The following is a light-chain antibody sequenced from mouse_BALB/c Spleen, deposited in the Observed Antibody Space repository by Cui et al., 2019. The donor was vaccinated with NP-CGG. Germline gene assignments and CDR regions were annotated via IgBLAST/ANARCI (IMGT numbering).Light chain of an antibody. CDR2: GTN. CDR1: TGAVTTSNY. V-gene: IGLV1*01. Sequence: HAVVTLASALTTSPGETVTLTCRSSTGAVTTSNYANWVQEKPDHLFTGLIGGTNNRAPGVPARFSGPLIGDKAALTITGAQTEDEAIYFCALWYSNHWVFGGGTKLTVL. CDR3: ALWYSNHWV. J-gene: IGLJ1*01.